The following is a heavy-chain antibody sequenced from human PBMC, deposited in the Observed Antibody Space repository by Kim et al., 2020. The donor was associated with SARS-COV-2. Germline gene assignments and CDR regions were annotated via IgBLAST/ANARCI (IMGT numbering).Heavy chain of an antibody. Sequence: SETLCLTCAVYGGSFSGYYWSWIRQPPGKGLEWIGEINHSGSTNYNPSLKSRVTISVDTSKNQFSLKLSSVTAADTAVYYCARGSYDFWSGYQNWFDPWGQGTLVTVSS. J-gene: IGHJ5*02. V-gene: IGHV4-34*01. CDR3: ARGSYDFWSGYQNWFDP. CDR2: INHSGST. CDR1: GGSFSGYY. D-gene: IGHD3-3*01.